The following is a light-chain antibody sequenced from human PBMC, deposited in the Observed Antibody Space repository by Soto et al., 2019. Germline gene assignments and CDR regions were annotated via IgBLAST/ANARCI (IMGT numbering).Light chain of an antibody. Sequence: ESVMTQAAAALSVYPGERATLSCRASQSVSSNLAWYQQKPGQAPRLLIYGASTRATGIPARFSGSGSGTEFTLTISSLQSEDFAVYYCKQYTNGRTFGQGTKV. CDR3: KQYTNGRT. CDR2: GAS. V-gene: IGKV3-15*01. J-gene: IGKJ1*01. CDR1: QSVSSN.